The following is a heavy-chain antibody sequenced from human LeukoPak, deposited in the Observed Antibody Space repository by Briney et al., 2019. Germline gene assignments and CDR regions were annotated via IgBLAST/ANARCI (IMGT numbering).Heavy chain of an antibody. D-gene: IGHD5-24*01. Sequence: AETLSLTCAVYGGSFSGYYWSWIRQPPGKGLEWIGEINHSGSTNYNPSLKSRVTISVDTSKNQFSLKLSSVTAADTAVYYCARGGGRWLPLNYWGQGTLVTVSS. J-gene: IGHJ4*02. V-gene: IGHV4-34*01. CDR3: ARGGGRWLPLNY. CDR2: INHSGST. CDR1: GGSFSGYY.